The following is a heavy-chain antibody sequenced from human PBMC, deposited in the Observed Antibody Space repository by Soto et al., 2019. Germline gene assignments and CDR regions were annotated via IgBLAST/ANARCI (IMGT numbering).Heavy chain of an antibody. V-gene: IGHV4-61*03. J-gene: IGHJ6*02. CDR3: ARELGILPYYVMNF. D-gene: IGHD1-26*01. CDR2: ISYTART. Sequence: SETLSLTCIVSGDSVTSGSYYWTWLRQPPGKGLEWIGYISYTARTKQNPPLQSRVTISIDTSKSDLSLNLSSVAAADTAVYFCARELGILPYYVMNFWGHGTAVTVSS. CDR1: GDSVTSGSYY.